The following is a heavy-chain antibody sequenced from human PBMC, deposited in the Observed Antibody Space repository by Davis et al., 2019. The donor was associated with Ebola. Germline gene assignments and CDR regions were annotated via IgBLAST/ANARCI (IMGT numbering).Heavy chain of an antibody. CDR1: GFTFSTYS. Sequence: GGSLRLSCAVSGFTFSTYSMSWVRQAPGKGLEWVSSISSDSDYIYYADSAKGRFTISRDNAKNSLYLQMNSLRAEDTAVYYCARDRPLDFFFGDYYGMDVWGQRTTVTVSS. V-gene: IGHV3-21*01. CDR3: ARDRPLDFFFGDYYGMDV. D-gene: IGHD3-16*01. J-gene: IGHJ6*02. CDR2: ISSDSDYI.